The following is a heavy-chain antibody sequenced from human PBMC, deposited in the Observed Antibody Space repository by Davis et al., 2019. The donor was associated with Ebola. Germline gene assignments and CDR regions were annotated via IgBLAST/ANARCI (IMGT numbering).Heavy chain of an antibody. V-gene: IGHV3-30-3*01. CDR1: GFTFSSYA. J-gene: IGHJ3*02. D-gene: IGHD1-26*01. CDR2: ISYDGSNK. CDR3: ARGWELSSFGI. Sequence: GESLKISCAASGFTFSSYAMHWVRQAPGKGLEWVAVISYDGSNKYYPDSVKGRFTISRDNSKNTLYLQMNSLRAEETAVYYCARGWELSSFGIWGQGTMVTVSS.